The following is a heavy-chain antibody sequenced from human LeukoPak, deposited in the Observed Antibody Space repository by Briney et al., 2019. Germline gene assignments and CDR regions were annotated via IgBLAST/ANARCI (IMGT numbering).Heavy chain of an antibody. V-gene: IGHV3-30*18. Sequence: PGGSLRLSCAASGFTFSSYSMNWVRQAPGKGLEWVAVISYEGGNKYYADSVKGRFTISRDNSKNTLYLQMNSLRAEDTAVYYCAKDRVGGSYGPSDYWGQGTLVTVSS. CDR2: ISYEGGNK. CDR3: AKDRVGGSYGPSDY. D-gene: IGHD1-26*01. CDR1: GFTFSSYS. J-gene: IGHJ4*02.